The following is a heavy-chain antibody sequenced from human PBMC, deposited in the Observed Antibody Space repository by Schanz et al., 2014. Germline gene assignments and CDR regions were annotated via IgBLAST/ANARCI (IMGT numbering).Heavy chain of an antibody. J-gene: IGHJ6*03. D-gene: IGHD5-12*01. CDR2: IDGDGSRT. CDR1: GISFSRFR. V-gene: IGHV3-74*02. CDR3: ARGGSSGYDFSIYYMDV. Sequence: VELVESGGGLAQPGGSLRLSCAASGISFSRFRMYWVRQAPGKGLVSVSGIDGDGSRTSYAESVEGRFTISRDNAKNTLYLQMNSLTDEDTAVYYCARGGSSGYDFSIYYMDVWGKGTTVTVSS.